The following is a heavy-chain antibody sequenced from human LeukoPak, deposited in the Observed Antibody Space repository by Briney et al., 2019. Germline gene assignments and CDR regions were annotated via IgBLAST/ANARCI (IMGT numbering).Heavy chain of an antibody. D-gene: IGHD5-12*01. CDR1: GGSISSGGYY. V-gene: IGHV4-31*03. Sequence: PSETLSLTCTVSGGSISSGGYYWSWIRQHPGKGLEWIGYIYYSGSTNYNPSLKSRVTISVDTSKNQFSPKLSSVTAADTAVYYCVRLVGGDIDYWGQGTLVTVSS. CDR2: IYYSGST. J-gene: IGHJ4*02. CDR3: VRLVGGDIDY.